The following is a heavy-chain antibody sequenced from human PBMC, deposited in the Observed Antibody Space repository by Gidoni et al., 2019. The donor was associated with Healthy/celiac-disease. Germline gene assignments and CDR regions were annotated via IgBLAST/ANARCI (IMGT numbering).Heavy chain of an antibody. J-gene: IGHJ4*02. CDR3: ARYCSSTSCYKEVGDY. V-gene: IGHV4-4*02. Sequence: QVQLQESGPGLVTPSGTLSLTCAVSGGSISSSNWWSWVSQPPGKGLEWIGELYHSGSTNYTPYLKSRVTISVDKSKNQFSLKLSSVTAADTAVYYCARYCSSTSCYKEVGDYWGQGTLVTVSS. CDR2: LYHSGST. D-gene: IGHD2-2*02. CDR1: GGSISSSNW.